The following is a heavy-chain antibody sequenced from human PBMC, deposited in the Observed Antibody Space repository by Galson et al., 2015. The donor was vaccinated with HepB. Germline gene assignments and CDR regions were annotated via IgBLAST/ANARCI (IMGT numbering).Heavy chain of an antibody. CDR1: GFTFSSRA. D-gene: IGHD3-10*01. CDR2: ISFDGTDE. V-gene: IGHV3-30-3*01. Sequence: SLRLSCAASGFTFSSRAMHWVRQAPGKGLEWVAVISFDGTDEYYADSVKGRFRISRDNYKSTLHLQMNSPRIEDTAIYYCARDLGFYGSGTLSDYWGQGTLVIVSP. CDR3: ARDLGFYGSGTLSDY. J-gene: IGHJ4*02.